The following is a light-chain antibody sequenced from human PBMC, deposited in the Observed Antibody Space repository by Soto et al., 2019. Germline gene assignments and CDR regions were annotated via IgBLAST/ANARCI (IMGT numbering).Light chain of an antibody. CDR3: QSYDSRLSGSV. Sequence: QSVLTQPASVSGSLGQSITISCTGTTRDIAGYNYISWYQQLPGKAPKLMIYQVTIRPSGISNRFSGSKSGNTASLTISGLQAEDEADYYCQSYDSRLSGSVFGTGTKVTVL. J-gene: IGLJ1*01. V-gene: IGLV2-14*01. CDR1: TRDIAGYNY. CDR2: QVT.